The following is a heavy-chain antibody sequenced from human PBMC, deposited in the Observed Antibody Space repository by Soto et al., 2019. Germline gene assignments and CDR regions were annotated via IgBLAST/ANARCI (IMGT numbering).Heavy chain of an antibody. CDR2: IYYSGST. CDR3: ARDQGYYDSSGYYDHNWFDP. V-gene: IGHV4-59*01. J-gene: IGHJ5*02. CDR1: GGSISSYY. D-gene: IGHD3-22*01. Sequence: QVQLQEPGPGLVKPSETLSLTCTVSGGSISSYYWSWIRQPPGKGLEWIGYIYYSGSTNYNPSLKSRVTISVDTSKNQFSLKLSSVTAADTAVYYCARDQGYYDSSGYYDHNWFDPWGQGTLVTVSS.